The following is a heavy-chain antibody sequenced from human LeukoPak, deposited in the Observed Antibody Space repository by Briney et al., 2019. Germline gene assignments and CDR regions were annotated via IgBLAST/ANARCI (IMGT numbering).Heavy chain of an antibody. CDR3: AKATSRRLGELYCDY. J-gene: IGHJ4*02. V-gene: IGHV3-21*01. Sequence: GGSLRLSCAASGFTFSSYSMKWVRQAPGKGLEWVSSISSSSGYIYYADSVKGRFTISRYNSKNTLYLQMNSLRAEDTAVYYCAKATSRRLGELYCDYWGQGTLVTVSS. CDR1: GFTFSSYS. CDR2: ISSSSGYI. D-gene: IGHD3-16*01.